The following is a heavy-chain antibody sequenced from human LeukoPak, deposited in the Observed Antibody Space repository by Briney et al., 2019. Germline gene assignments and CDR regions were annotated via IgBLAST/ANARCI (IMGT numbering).Heavy chain of an antibody. CDR3: ARVRSWYFDY. J-gene: IGHJ4*02. D-gene: IGHD1-26*01. CDR2: IIAILGIA. CDR1: GGTFSSYA. Sequence: ASVKVSCKASGGTFSSYASSWVRQAPGQGLEWMGRIIAILGIANYAQKFQGRVTITADKSTSTAYMELSSLRSEDTAVYYCARVRSWYFDYWGQGTLVTVSS. V-gene: IGHV1-69*04.